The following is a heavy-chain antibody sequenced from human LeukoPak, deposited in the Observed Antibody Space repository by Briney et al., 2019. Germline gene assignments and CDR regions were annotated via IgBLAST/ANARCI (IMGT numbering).Heavy chain of an antibody. CDR2: IKSKTDGGTT. Sequence: GGSLRLSCAASGFTFSNAWMTWVRQAPGKGLEWVGRIKSKTDGGTTDYAAPVKGRFTISRDDSKNTLYLQMNSLKTEDTAVYYCTPSTPTICGGACHSYWGQGTLVTVSS. V-gene: IGHV3-15*01. D-gene: IGHD2-21*02. CDR3: TPSTPTICGGACHSY. J-gene: IGHJ4*02. CDR1: GFTFSNAW.